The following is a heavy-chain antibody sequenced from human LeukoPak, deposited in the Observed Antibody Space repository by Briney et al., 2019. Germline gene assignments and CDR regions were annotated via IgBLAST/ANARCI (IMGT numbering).Heavy chain of an antibody. Sequence: GSLRLSCAASGFTFYDYAMSWVRQAPGKGREWFSAISGSGGSTYYADSAKGRFTISRDNSKNTLYLKMNSLRAEDTAVYYCAKGSPYCGGDCASDYWGQGTLVTVSS. CDR1: GFTFYDYA. CDR3: AKGSPYCGGDCASDY. D-gene: IGHD2-21*02. V-gene: IGHV3-23*01. CDR2: ISGSGGST. J-gene: IGHJ4*02.